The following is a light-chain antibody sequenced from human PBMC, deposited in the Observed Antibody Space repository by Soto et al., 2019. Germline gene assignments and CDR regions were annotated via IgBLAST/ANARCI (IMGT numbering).Light chain of an antibody. CDR2: DAS. CDR3: HQYNSWPPGT. Sequence: EILMTQSPVTLSVSPGERATLSCRASQSISRSLAWYQQKPGQAPRLLISDASTRATGIPARFSGSGSGTEFTLTISSLQSEDFALYYCHQYNSWPPGTFGQGTKVDIK. J-gene: IGKJ2*01. CDR1: QSISRS. V-gene: IGKV3-15*01.